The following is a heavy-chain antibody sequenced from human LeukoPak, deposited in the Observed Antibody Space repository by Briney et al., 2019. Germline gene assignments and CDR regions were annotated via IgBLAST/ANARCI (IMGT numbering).Heavy chain of an antibody. J-gene: IGHJ4*02. CDR2: ISGSGGST. CDR1: GFTFSSYA. CDR3: ASPASRSGYRYYFDY. Sequence: AGGSLRLSCAASGFTFSSYAMSWVRQAPGKGLEWVSAISGSGGSTYYADSVKGRFTISRDNSKNTLYLQMNSLRAEDTAVYYCASPASRSGYRYYFDYWGRGTLVTVSS. D-gene: IGHD3-22*01. V-gene: IGHV3-23*01.